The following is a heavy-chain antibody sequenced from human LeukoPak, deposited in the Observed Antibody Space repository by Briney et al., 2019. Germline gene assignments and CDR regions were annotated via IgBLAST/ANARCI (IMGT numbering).Heavy chain of an antibody. Sequence: SETLSLTCTVSGYSISSGYYWSWIRQPAGKGLEWIGRIYTSGSTNYNPSLKSRVTISVDTSKNQFSLKLSSVTAADTAVYYCARGYGDYVFTANTPASPHPHYYYYYMDVWGKGTTVTVSS. J-gene: IGHJ6*03. CDR2: IYTSGST. V-gene: IGHV4-61*02. CDR1: GYSISSGYY. D-gene: IGHD4-17*01. CDR3: ARGYGDYVFTANTPASPHPHYYYYYMDV.